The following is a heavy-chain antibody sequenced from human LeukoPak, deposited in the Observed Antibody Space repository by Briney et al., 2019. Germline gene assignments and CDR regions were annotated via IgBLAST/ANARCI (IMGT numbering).Heavy chain of an antibody. V-gene: IGHV4-34*01. Sequence: PSETLPLTCAVYGGSFSGYYWSWIRQPPGKGLEWIGEINHSGSTNYNPSLKSRVTISVDTSKNQFSLKLSSVTAADTAVYYCARRPSITMVRGGRSSFDPWGQGTLVTVSS. D-gene: IGHD3-10*01. CDR1: GGSFSGYY. CDR3: ARRPSITMVRGGRSSFDP. J-gene: IGHJ5*02. CDR2: INHSGST.